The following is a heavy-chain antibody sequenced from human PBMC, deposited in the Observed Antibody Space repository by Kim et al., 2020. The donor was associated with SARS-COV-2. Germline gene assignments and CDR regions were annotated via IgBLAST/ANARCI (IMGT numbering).Heavy chain of an antibody. V-gene: IGHV5-10-1*01. CDR1: GYSFTSYW. Sequence: GESLKISCKGSGYSFTSYWISWVRQMPGKGLEWMGRIDPSDSYTNYSPSFQGHVTISADKSISTAYLQWSSLKASDTAMYYCARLRGSSWYDYWYFDLWGRGTLVTVSS. CDR3: ARLRGSSWYDYWYFDL. CDR2: IDPSDSYT. D-gene: IGHD6-13*01. J-gene: IGHJ2*01.